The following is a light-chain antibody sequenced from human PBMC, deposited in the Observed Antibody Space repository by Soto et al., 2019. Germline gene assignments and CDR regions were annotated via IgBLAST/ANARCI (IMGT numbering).Light chain of an antibody. CDR1: QSFRGL. CDR2: GAS. V-gene: IGKV3-11*01. J-gene: IGKJ5*01. CDR3: QQRSSWIT. Sequence: EVVLTQSPVTLSLSPGERATLSCRASQSFRGLLAWYQQKPGQAPRLLIYGASSRATGIPDRFSGSGSGTDFTLTIGRLEPEDFAVYYCQQRSSWITFGQGTRLEIK.